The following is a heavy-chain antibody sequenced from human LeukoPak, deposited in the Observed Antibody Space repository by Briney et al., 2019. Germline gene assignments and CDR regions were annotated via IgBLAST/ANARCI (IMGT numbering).Heavy chain of an antibody. V-gene: IGHV3-30*02. J-gene: IGHJ4*02. CDR2: IRYDGSNK. CDR3: AKVLLWFGELSPFDY. Sequence: PGGSLRLSCAASGFTFSSYGMHWVRQAPGKGLEWVAFIRYDGSNKYYADSVKGRFTISRDNSKNTLYLQMNSLRAEDTAAYYCAKVLLWFGELSPFDYWGQGTLVTVSS. CDR1: GFTFSSYG. D-gene: IGHD3-10*01.